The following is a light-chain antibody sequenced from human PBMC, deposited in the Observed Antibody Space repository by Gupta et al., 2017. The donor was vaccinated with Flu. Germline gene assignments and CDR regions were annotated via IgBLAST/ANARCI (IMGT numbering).Light chain of an antibody. CDR3: SSYTSSSTLGVV. J-gene: IGLJ2*01. Sequence: SDVGGYNYVSWYQQHPGKAPKLMIYDVSNRPSGVSNRFSGSKSGNTASLTISGLQAEDEADYYCSSYTSSSTLGVVFGGGTKLTVL. CDR2: DVS. CDR1: SDVGGYNY. V-gene: IGLV2-14*04.